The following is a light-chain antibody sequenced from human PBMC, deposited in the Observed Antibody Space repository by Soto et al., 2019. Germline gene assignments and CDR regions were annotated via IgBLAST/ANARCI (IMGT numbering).Light chain of an antibody. CDR1: QSVSSN. Sequence: IVLAQSPGPLSLSPGERATLSCRASQSVSSNLAWYQQKPGQAPRLLIYGASIRATGIPDRFSGSGSGTDFTLTISSLEPEDFAVYYCQQRSNGITFGQGTRLEIK. V-gene: IGKV3-11*01. CDR3: QQRSNGIT. J-gene: IGKJ5*01. CDR2: GAS.